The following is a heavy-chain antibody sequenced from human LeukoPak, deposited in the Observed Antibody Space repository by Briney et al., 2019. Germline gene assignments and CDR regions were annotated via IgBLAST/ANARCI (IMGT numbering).Heavy chain of an antibody. V-gene: IGHV1-18*01. D-gene: IGHD3-22*01. J-gene: IGHJ4*02. Sequence: GASVKVSCKASGYTFTSYGISWVRQAPGQGLEWMGWISAYNGNTNYAQKLQGRVTMTTDTSTSTAYMELRSLRSDDTAAYYCARPKDYYYDSSGHYFDYWGQGTLVTVSS. CDR1: GYTFTSYG. CDR3: ARPKDYYYDSSGHYFDY. CDR2: ISAYNGNT.